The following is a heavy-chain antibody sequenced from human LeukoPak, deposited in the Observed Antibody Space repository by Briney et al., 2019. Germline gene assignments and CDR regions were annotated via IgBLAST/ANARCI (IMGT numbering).Heavy chain of an antibody. CDR3: AREGEMATESSDY. J-gene: IGHJ4*02. Sequence: PGGSLRLSCAASGFTFSSYSMNWVRQAPGKGLEWVSSISSSSSYIYYADSVKGRFTISRDNAKNSLYLQMNSLRAEDTAVYYCAREGEMATESSDYWGQGTLVTVSS. CDR2: ISSSSSYI. D-gene: IGHD5-24*01. V-gene: IGHV3-21*01. CDR1: GFTFSSYS.